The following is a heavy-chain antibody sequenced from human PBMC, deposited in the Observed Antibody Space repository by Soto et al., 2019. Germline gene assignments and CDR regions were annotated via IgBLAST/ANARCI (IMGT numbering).Heavy chain of an antibody. J-gene: IGHJ4*02. CDR2: ISGDGRTT. V-gene: IGHV3-74*01. D-gene: IGHD2-2*01. Sequence: GSLRLSCAASGFTFSSHWMNWVRQAPGKGLVWVSRISGDGRTTSHADSVKGRFTISRDNAKNTLYLQMNSLRVEDTAVYYCARGVPNCSSSSCYFDFWGQGILVTVS. CDR3: ARGVPNCSSSSCYFDF. CDR1: GFTFSSHW.